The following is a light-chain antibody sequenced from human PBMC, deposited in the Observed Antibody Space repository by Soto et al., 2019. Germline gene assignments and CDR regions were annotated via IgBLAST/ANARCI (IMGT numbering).Light chain of an antibody. V-gene: IGKV3-15*01. Sequence: EIVLTQSPATLSVSPGERATLTCRASQTVGTSLAWYQQKPGQAPRLLIYVASTRATGVPSRFSGSGSGTEFALTISSLQSEDFAVYYCQQHNAWPLTFVGGTKVEIK. J-gene: IGKJ4*01. CDR2: VAS. CDR3: QQHNAWPLT. CDR1: QTVGTS.